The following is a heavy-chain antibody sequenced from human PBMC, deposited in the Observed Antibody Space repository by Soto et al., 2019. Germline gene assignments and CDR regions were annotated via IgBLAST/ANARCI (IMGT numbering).Heavy chain of an antibody. J-gene: IGHJ4*02. Sequence: EVQLVESGGGLVKPGGSLRLSCAASGFTFSSYSMNWVRQAPGKGLEWVSSISSTSTYIYYADSVKGRFTISRDNAKNSLYLQINSLRAEDTAVYYCARAPRGITMVWGGSPTDYWGQGTLVTVSS. CDR1: GFTFSSYS. D-gene: IGHD3-10*01. CDR2: ISSTSTYI. CDR3: ARAPRGITMVWGGSPTDY. V-gene: IGHV3-21*01.